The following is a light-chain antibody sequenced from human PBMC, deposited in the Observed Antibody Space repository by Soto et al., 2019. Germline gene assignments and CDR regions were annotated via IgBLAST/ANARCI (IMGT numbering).Light chain of an antibody. CDR2: KAS. V-gene: IGKV1-5*03. CDR3: QQYVNVPYT. Sequence: DIQMTQSPSTLSESVGDRVTINCRASQSLSSSLAWYQQKPGKAPNLLIYKASALESGVPSRFSGSGSGTEFTLTISSLQPDDSARYYCQQYVNVPYTFGQGTKVEI. J-gene: IGKJ2*01. CDR1: QSLSSS.